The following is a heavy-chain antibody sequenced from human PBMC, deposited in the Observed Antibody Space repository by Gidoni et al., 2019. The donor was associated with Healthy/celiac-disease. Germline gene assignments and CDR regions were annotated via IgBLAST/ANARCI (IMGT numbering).Heavy chain of an antibody. J-gene: IGHJ4*02. Sequence: QVQLVECGGGVVWPGRSLILSCPAPGFTFSGYARHWDRQAPGKGVVWVAVITYDGSNKYYADSVKGRFTISRDNSKKTLYLQMNSLRAEDTAVYYCARDGGSSWYFDYWGQGTLVTVSS. CDR3: ARDGGSSWYFDY. CDR2: ITYDGSNK. D-gene: IGHD6-13*01. V-gene: IGHV3-30-3*01. CDR1: GFTFSGYA.